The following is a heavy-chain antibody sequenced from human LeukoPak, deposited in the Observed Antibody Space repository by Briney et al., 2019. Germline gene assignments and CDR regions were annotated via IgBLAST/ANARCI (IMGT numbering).Heavy chain of an antibody. CDR3: ARGGNYDILTGYIFDC. CDR2: IKGDQSTT. J-gene: IGHJ4*02. V-gene: IGHV3-74*01. Sequence: GGSLRLSCAASGFTFSRHWMHWVRQAPGKGLVWVSRIKGDQSTTNYADSVKGRFTISRDNAKNTLYLQMNSLRAEDTAVYYCARGGNYDILTGYIFDCWGQGTLVTVSS. D-gene: IGHD3-9*01. CDR1: GFTFSRHW.